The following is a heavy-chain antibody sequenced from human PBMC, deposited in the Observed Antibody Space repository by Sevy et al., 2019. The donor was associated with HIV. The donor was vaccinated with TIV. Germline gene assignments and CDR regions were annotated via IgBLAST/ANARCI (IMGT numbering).Heavy chain of an antibody. Sequence: GGSLRLSCAASGFTFSPYWMTWVRQAPGKGLEWVANIRPDGSDKYYVDSVKGRFTISRDNAKNSLYLQMNSLRADDTAMDYCARGGGLHCWGQGALVTVSS. CDR3: ARGGGLHC. J-gene: IGHJ4*02. V-gene: IGHV3-7*01. CDR2: IRPDGSDK. D-gene: IGHD3-16*01. CDR1: GFTFSPYW.